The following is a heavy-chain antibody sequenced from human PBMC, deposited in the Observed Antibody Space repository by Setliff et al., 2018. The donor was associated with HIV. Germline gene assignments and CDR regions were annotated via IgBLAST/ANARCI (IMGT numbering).Heavy chain of an antibody. V-gene: IGHV4-34*01. CDR1: GGSFSGYY. CDR3: VALSVVQTQAMELAWFEP. Sequence: SETLSLTCAVYGGSFSGYYWSWIRQPPGKGLEWIGEINHSGSIHPSGATNYNPSLKGRVTISLDTSNNQFSLKVNSVTAADTAVYFCVALSVVQTQAMELAWFEPWGQGTPVTVSS. D-gene: IGHD1-26*01. J-gene: IGHJ5*02. CDR2: INHSGSIHPSGAT.